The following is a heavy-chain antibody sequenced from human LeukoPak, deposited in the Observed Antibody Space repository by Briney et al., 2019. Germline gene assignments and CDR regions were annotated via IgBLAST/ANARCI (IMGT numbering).Heavy chain of an antibody. CDR1: GGSFSGYY. J-gene: IGHJ3*02. CDR2: INHSGST. D-gene: IGHD3-10*01. V-gene: IGHV4-34*01. CDR3: ARERPPYYYGSGSYRAFDI. Sequence: SETLSLTCAVYGGSFSGYYWSWIRQPPGRRLEWIGEINHSGSTNYNPSLKSRVTISVDTSKNQFSLKLSSVTAADTAVYYCARERPPYYYGSGSYRAFDIWGQGTMVTVSS.